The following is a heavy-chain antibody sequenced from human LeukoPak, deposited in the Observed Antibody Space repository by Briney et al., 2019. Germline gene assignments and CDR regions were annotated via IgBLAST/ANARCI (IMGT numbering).Heavy chain of an antibody. CDR2: ISYDGSNK. J-gene: IGHJ1*01. CDR3: ATQDIVASTGGGFQH. V-gene: IGHV3-30-3*01. Sequence: GGSLRLSCAASGFTFSSYAMHWVRQAPGKGLEWVAVISYDGSNKYYADSVKGRFTISRDNSKNTLYLQMNSLRAEDTAVYYCATQDIVASTGGGFQHWGQGTLVTVSS. D-gene: IGHD2-15*01. CDR1: GFTFSSYA.